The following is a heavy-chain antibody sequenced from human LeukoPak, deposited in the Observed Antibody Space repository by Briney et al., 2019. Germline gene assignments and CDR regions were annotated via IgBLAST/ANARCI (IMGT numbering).Heavy chain of an antibody. V-gene: IGHV3-23*01. Sequence: GGSLRLSCAASGFTFTSYAMNWVRQAPGKGLEWVSTISGSGSSTYYVDSVKGRFTISRDNSKNTLYLQMNSLRAEDTAVYYCAKGDTAMADYGMDVWGQGTTVTVSS. CDR1: GFTFTSYA. J-gene: IGHJ6*02. D-gene: IGHD5-18*01. CDR2: ISGSGSST. CDR3: AKGDTAMADYGMDV.